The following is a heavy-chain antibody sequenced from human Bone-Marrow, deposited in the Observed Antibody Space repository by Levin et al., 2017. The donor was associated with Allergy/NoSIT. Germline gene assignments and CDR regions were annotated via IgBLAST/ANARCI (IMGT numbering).Heavy chain of an antibody. CDR1: GFTFSSYA. CDR2: LSGSGGNT. V-gene: IGHV3-23*01. J-gene: IGHJ4*02. CDR3: AKDLRYDSGYLDY. Sequence: GGSLRLSCAASGFTFSSYAMSWVRQAPGRGLEWISSLSGSGGNTYYADSVKGRFTISRDNSKNTLYLQMNSLRAEDTAVYYCAKDLRYDSGYLDYWGQGTLVTVSS. D-gene: IGHD6-25*01.